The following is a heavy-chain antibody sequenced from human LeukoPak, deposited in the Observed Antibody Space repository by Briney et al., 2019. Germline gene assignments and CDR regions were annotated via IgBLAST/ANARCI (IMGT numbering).Heavy chain of an antibody. CDR1: GFTFSSYG. CDR3: ARDYTLGYCSSTSCRDAFDI. J-gene: IGHJ3*02. D-gene: IGHD2-2*01. Sequence: GGSLRLSCAASGFTFSSYGVHWVRQAPGKGLEWVSSISSSSSYIYYADSVKGRFTISRDNAKNSLYLQMNSLRAEDTAVYYCARDYTLGYCSSTSCRDAFDIWGQGTMVTVSS. CDR2: ISSSSSYI. V-gene: IGHV3-21*01.